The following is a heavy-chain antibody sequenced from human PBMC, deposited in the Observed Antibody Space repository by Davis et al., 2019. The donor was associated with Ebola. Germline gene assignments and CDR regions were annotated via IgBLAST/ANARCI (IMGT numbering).Heavy chain of an antibody. Sequence: GGSLRLSCAASGFTFSSYAMHWVRQAPGKGLEWVAVISYDGSNKYYADSVKGRFTISRDNSKNTLYLQMNSLRAEDTAVYYCASSVATPYYYYGMDVWDQGTTVTVSS. V-gene: IGHV3-30-3*01. D-gene: IGHD5-12*01. CDR3: ASSVATPYYYYGMDV. J-gene: IGHJ6*02. CDR2: ISYDGSNK. CDR1: GFTFSSYA.